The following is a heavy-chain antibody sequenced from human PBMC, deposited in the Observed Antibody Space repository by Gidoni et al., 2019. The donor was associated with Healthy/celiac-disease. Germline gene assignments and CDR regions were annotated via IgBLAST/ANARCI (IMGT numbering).Heavy chain of an antibody. CDR2: IKQDGSEK. J-gene: IGHJ6*02. CDR1: GFTFSSYW. CDR3: ARDGGIVVVPVGGMDV. D-gene: IGHD2-2*01. Sequence: EVQLVESGGGLVQPGGSLRLSCAASGFTFSSYWMSWVRQAPGKGLEWVANIKQDGSEKYYVDSVKGRFTISRDNAKNSLYLQMNSLRAEDTAVYYCARDGGIVVVPVGGMDVWGQGTTVTVSS. V-gene: IGHV3-7*01.